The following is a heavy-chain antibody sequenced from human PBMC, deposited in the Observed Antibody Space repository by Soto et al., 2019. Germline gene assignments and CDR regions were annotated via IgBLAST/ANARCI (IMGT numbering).Heavy chain of an antibody. CDR3: ARNGVVRGVGPTDV. V-gene: IGHV4-39*01. J-gene: IGHJ6*02. CDR1: GGSISSSSYY. CDR2: IYYSGST. Sequence: SETLSLTCTVSGGSISSSSYYWGWIRQPPGKGLEWIGSIYYSGSTYYNPSLKSRVTISVDTSKNQFSLKLSSVTAADTAVYYCARNGVVRGVGPTDVWGQGTTVTVSS. D-gene: IGHD3-10*01.